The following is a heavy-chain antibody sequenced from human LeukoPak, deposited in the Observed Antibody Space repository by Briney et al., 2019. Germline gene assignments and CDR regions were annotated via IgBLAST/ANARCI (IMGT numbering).Heavy chain of an antibody. D-gene: IGHD3-22*01. V-gene: IGHV3-15*01. CDR1: GFTFSNAW. CDR2: IKSKTDGGTT. CDR3: ARDQHYYDSSGYFGPDY. J-gene: IGHJ4*02. Sequence: GGSLRLSCAASGFTFSNAWMSWVRQAPGKGLEWVGRIKSKTDGGTTDYAAPVKGRFTISRDDSKNTLYLQMNSLRAEDTAVYYCARDQHYYDSSGYFGPDYWGQGTLVTVSS.